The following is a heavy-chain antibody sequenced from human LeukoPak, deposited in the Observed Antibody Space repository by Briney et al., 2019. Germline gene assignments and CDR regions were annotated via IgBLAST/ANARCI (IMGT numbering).Heavy chain of an antibody. D-gene: IGHD4-17*01. CDR2: IIPIFGTA. Sequence: ASVKVSCKASGGTFSSYAISWVRQAPGQGLEWMGGIIPIFGTANYAQKFQGRVTITTDESTSTAYMELSSLRSEDTAVYYCASEYGAIGGYYYYYMDVWGKGTTVTVSS. V-gene: IGHV1-69*05. CDR3: ASEYGAIGGYYYYYMDV. J-gene: IGHJ6*03. CDR1: GGTFSSYA.